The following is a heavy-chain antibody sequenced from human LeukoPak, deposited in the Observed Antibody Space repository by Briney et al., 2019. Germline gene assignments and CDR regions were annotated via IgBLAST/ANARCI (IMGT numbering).Heavy chain of an antibody. CDR3: AKNKGSRSYQHYSMDV. Sequence: PGGSLRLSCAASGFTFSRFATTWVRQAPGKGLEWVSTITGSGGATFYAHPVKGRFTISRDNSENTLYLQMNSLTAEDTAVYYWAKNKGSRSYQHYSMDVWGKGTTVTVSS. CDR1: GFTFSRFA. V-gene: IGHV3-23*01. D-gene: IGHD3-10*01. J-gene: IGHJ6*03. CDR2: ITGSGGAT.